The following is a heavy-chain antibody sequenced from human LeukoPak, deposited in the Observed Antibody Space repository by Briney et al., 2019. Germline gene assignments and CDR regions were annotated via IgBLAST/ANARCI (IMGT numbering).Heavy chain of an antibody. CDR3: AGGILTGYWGYYYYGMDV. CDR1: GGSISSYY. V-gene: IGHV4-59*01. Sequence: SETLSLTCSVSGGSISSYYWSWIRLPPGKGLEWIGNIYYNGSTNCNPSLKSRVTISVDTSKNQFSLKLSSVTAADTALYYCAGGILTGYWGYYYYGMDVWGQGTTVTVSS. CDR2: IYYNGST. J-gene: IGHJ6*02. D-gene: IGHD3-9*01.